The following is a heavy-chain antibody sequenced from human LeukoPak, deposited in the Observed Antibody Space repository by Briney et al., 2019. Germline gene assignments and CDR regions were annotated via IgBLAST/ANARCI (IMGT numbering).Heavy chain of an antibody. D-gene: IGHD2-2*01. J-gene: IGHJ4*02. CDR2: ISYDGSNK. Sequence: GGSLRLSCAASGFTFSSYAMHWVRQAPGKGLEWVAVISYDGSNKYYADSVKGRFTISRDNSKNTLYLQMNSLRAEDTAVYYCARTPCSSTSCLTQPTMEGLSYFVYWGQGTLVTVSS. CDR3: ARTPCSSTSCLTQPTMEGLSYFVY. V-gene: IGHV3-30*04. CDR1: GFTFSSYA.